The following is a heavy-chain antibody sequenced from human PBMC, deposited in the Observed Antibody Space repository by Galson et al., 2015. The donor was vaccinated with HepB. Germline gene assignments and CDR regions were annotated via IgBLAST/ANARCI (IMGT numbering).Heavy chain of an antibody. Sequence: SLRLSCAASGFTFSSYAMSWVRQTPGKGLEWVSGITSSGGSTYYANSVKGRFTISRDNSKNTLYLQMNTLRDDDTAVYYCAKDPAVRVITIFRVPLDSYFDFWGQGTLVTVSS. J-gene: IGHJ4*02. D-gene: IGHD3-3*01. CDR2: ITSSGGST. CDR3: AKDPAVRVITIFRVPLDSYFDF. CDR1: GFTFSSYA. V-gene: IGHV3-23*01.